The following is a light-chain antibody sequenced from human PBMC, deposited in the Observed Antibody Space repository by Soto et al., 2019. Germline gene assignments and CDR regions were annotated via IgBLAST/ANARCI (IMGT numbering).Light chain of an antibody. Sequence: QSALTQPASVSGSPGQSITISCTGTSSDVGTYNYVSWYQQHPGKAPKLMIYEVTNRPSGISNRFSGSKSGNTASLTISGLQAEDEDNYYCSSYTTNSVVAFGGGTKLTVL. V-gene: IGLV2-14*01. CDR1: SSDVGTYNY. CDR3: SSYTTNSVVA. CDR2: EVT. J-gene: IGLJ2*01.